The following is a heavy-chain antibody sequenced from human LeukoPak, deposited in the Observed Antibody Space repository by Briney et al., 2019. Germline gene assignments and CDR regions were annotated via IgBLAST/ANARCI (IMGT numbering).Heavy chain of an antibody. CDR3: VRDAGGY. Sequence: GGSLRLSCAASGFTLRTYAMHWVRQAPGKGLEWVAVISSDGNKQFYTDSVKGRFTISRDNPRNTLYLQINGLRVEDTAVCYCVRDAGGYWGQGTPVTVSS. CDR1: GFTLRTYA. J-gene: IGHJ4*02. CDR2: ISSDGNKQ. V-gene: IGHV3-30*04.